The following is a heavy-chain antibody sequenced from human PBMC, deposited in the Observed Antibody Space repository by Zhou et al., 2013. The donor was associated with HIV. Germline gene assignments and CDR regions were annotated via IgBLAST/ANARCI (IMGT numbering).Heavy chain of an antibody. D-gene: IGHD3-3*01. CDR2: IIPIFGTT. CDR3: AKTIHYDFWSWVWALHYYYHMDV. J-gene: IGHJ6*03. Sequence: QVQLVQSGAEVKKPGSSVKVSCKASGGTISSYAFSWVRQAPGQGLEWMGRIIPIFGTTNYAQKFQDRVTMTTDRFTSTAYLEMRRLRYDDTAVYYCAKTIHYDFWSWVWALHYYYHMDVWGKGTTGHRLL. V-gene: IGHV1-69*05. CDR1: GGTISSYA.